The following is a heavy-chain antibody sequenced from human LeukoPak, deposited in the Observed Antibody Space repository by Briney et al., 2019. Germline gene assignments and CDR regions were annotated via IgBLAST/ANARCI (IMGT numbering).Heavy chain of an antibody. CDR3: AKTRPLHDYGEAPSFDY. J-gene: IGHJ4*02. CDR1: GFTSSSYA. Sequence: GGSLRLSCAAPGFTSSSYAMSWVRQAPGKGPEWVSAISGSGGSTYYADSVKGRFTISRDNSKNTLYLQMNSLRAEDTAVYYCAKTRPLHDYGEAPSFDYWGQGTLVTVSS. D-gene: IGHD4-17*01. V-gene: IGHV3-23*01. CDR2: ISGSGGST.